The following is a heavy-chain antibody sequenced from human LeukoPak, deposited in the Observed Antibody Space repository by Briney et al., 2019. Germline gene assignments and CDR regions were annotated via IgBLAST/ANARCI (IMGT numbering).Heavy chain of an antibody. D-gene: IGHD2-21*01. CDR3: ARGFRLLGDAFDI. CDR2: IYPGDSDT. J-gene: IGHJ3*02. CDR1: GYSFTSYW. V-gene: IGHV5-51*01. Sequence: GESLKISCKGSGYSFTSYWIGWVRHMPGKGLEWMGIIYPGDSDTRYSPSFQGQVTISADKSISTAYLQWSSLKASDTAMYYCARGFRLLGDAFDIWGQGTMVTVSS.